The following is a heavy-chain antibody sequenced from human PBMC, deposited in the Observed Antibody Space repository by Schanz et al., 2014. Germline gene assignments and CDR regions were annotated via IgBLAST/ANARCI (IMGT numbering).Heavy chain of an antibody. Sequence: DVQLVESGGGFVEPGRSLRLSCAASRFTFNNYAMHWVRQAPGKGLEWVSSISSTSTYLYYADSVKGRFTISRDSARNSLYLQMSSLRAEDTAVYYCARGTPFLCDYWGQGTLVTVSS. D-gene: IGHD3-16*01. V-gene: IGHV3-21*01. CDR3: ARGTPFLCDY. J-gene: IGHJ4*02. CDR2: ISSTSTYL. CDR1: RFTFNNYA.